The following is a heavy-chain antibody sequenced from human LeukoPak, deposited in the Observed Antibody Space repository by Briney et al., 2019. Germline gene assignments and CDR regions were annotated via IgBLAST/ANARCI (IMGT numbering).Heavy chain of an antibody. Sequence: GASVKVSCKASGYSFISYYIHWVRQAPGQGLEWTGIINPSGGSTRYAQKFQGRVTMTRDTSTSTVYMELSSLRSEDTAVYCCARGAQLEVVGSHVDYWGQGTPVTISS. CDR2: INPSGGST. D-gene: IGHD6-13*01. J-gene: IGHJ4*02. CDR3: ARGAQLEVVGSHVDY. V-gene: IGHV1-46*01. CDR1: GYSFISYY.